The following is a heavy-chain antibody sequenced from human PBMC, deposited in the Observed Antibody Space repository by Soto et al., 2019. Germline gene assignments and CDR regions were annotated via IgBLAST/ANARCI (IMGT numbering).Heavy chain of an antibody. Sequence: QVQLHQWGAGLLNPSETLSLTCAVSGGAFIDYSWSWIRQFPVRGLEWIGEITHSGSTNYNPSLKSRIAMSVDTSKRQFSLKMSSVTAADTAVYYCARDGIHLRYGMEVWGPGTTVTVAS. V-gene: IGHV4-34*01. CDR2: ITHSGST. J-gene: IGHJ6*02. CDR3: ARDGIHLRYGMEV. CDR1: GGAFIDYS. D-gene: IGHD5-18*01.